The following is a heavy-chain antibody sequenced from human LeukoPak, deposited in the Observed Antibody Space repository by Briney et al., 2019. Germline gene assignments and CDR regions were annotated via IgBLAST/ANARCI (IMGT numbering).Heavy chain of an antibody. CDR1: GFTFSDYY. J-gene: IGHJ5*02. Sequence: GGTLRLSCAASGFTFSDYYMSWIRQAPGKGLEWVSYISSSGSTIYYADSVKGRFTISRDNVKNSLYLQMNSLRAEDTAVYYCARDDLVVPAATWGQGTLVTVSS. D-gene: IGHD2-2*01. CDR3: ARDDLVVPAAT. V-gene: IGHV3-11*01. CDR2: ISSSGSTI.